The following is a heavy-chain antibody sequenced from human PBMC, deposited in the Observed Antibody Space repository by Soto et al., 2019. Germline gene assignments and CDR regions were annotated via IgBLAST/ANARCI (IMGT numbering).Heavy chain of an antibody. Sequence: EASVKVCCKASGYTFTGHYIHWVRQAPEQGPEWMGEIGPESGATRYAQKFQGRVTMTMDMSITTVYMELSNLSPDDTAVYYCGRGRSGQIVVFYWAQGTPVTVSS. CDR2: IGPESGAT. J-gene: IGHJ4*02. V-gene: IGHV1-2*02. CDR3: GRGRSGQIVVFY. D-gene: IGHD5-12*01. CDR1: GYTFTGHY.